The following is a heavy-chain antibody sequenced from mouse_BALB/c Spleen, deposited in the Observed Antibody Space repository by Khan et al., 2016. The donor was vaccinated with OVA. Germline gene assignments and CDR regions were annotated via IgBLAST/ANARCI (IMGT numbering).Heavy chain of an antibody. J-gene: IGHJ3*01. V-gene: IGHV1S137*01. CDR2: ISTYYGDA. CDR3: GRGGGGDRFLY. Sequence: VQLQQSGAELVRPGVSVKISCKGSGYTFTDFTMHWVKQSHAMSLEWIGVISTYYGDANYNQKFKDKATMTVDKSSNTAYMDLARLTSEDSAIYLWGRGGGGDRFLYWGQGTLVTVSA. CDR1: GYTFTDFT.